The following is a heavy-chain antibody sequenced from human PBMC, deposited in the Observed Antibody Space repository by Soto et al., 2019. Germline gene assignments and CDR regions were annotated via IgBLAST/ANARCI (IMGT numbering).Heavy chain of an antibody. CDR2: IYNSGRV. J-gene: IGHJ6*03. CDR1: GHSISDYY. Sequence: QVQLQESGPGLVKPSETLSLTCDVSGHSISDYYWSWIRQSLGKGLEWLGYIYNSGRVNTTPSLQSRATISMDTSKNQLSLNLRSVTAADTAVYYCARARVDMLREVVKYNMDVWGPGATVTVS. D-gene: IGHD3-10*01. CDR3: ARARVDMLREVVKYNMDV. V-gene: IGHV4-59*01.